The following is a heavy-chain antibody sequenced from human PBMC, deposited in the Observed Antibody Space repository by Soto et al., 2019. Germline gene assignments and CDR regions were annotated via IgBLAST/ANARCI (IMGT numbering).Heavy chain of an antibody. D-gene: IGHD3-9*01. CDR2: INAGNGNT. CDR1: SYTFTSYA. J-gene: IGHJ6*02. Sequence: GASVKVCCXASSYTFTSYAMHWVRQASGQRLEWVGWINAGNGNTKYSQKFQGRVTITRDTSASTAHMELSSLRSEDTAVYYCARNRRLVLYGMDVWGQGTTVTVSS. V-gene: IGHV1-3*01. CDR3: ARNRRLVLYGMDV.